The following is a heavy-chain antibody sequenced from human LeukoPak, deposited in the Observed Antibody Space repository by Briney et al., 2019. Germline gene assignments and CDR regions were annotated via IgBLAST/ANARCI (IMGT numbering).Heavy chain of an antibody. CDR3: ARVVGGYDFWSGYYSHFDY. J-gene: IGHJ4*02. D-gene: IGHD3-3*01. Sequence: PSETLSLTCSVSGDSITYFYWSWIRQPPGKGLEWIGYIYYSGSTNYNPSLKSRVTISVDTSKNQFSLKLSSVTAADTAVYYCARVVGGYDFWSGYYSHFDYWGQGTLVTVSS. V-gene: IGHV4-59*01. CDR1: GDSITYFY. CDR2: IYYSGST.